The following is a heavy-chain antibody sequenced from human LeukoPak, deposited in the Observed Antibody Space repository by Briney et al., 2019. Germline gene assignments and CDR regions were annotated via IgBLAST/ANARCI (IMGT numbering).Heavy chain of an antibody. CDR3: ARHLFTRHEAFDI. CDR2: INPSGGST. J-gene: IGHJ3*02. V-gene: IGHV1-46*01. Sequence: GASVTVSCKASGYTFTSYYMHWVRQAPGQGLEWMGIINPSGGSTSYAQKFQGRVTMTRDTSTSTVYMELSSLRSEDTAVYYCARHLFTRHEAFDIWGQGTMVTVSS. D-gene: IGHD2-2*01. CDR1: GYTFTSYY.